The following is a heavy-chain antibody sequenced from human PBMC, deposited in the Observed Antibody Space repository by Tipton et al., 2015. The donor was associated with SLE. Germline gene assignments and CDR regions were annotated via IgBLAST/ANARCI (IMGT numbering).Heavy chain of an antibody. D-gene: IGHD3-9*01. J-gene: IGHJ6*03. CDR2: IYYSGSI. Sequence: TLSLTCAVSGASMSSDYYSWTWIRQPPGKGLEWIGYIYYSGSINYNPSLKSRVTISVDTSKNQFSLKLSSVTAADTAVYYCARDKGSPTGYYYYMDVWGKGTTVTVSS. CDR1: GASMSSDYYS. CDR3: ARDKGSPTGYYYYMDV. V-gene: IGHV4-61*01.